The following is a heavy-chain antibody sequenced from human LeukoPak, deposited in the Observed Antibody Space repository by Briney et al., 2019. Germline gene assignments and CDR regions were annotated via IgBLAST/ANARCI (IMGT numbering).Heavy chain of an antibody. D-gene: IGHD3-9*01. J-gene: IGHJ6*04. CDR2: ISAYNGNT. CDR3: ARVNSALTYYYGMDV. V-gene: IGHV1-18*04. CDR1: GYTFTSYG. Sequence: GASVKVSCKASGYTFTSYGISWVRQAPGQGLEWMGWISAYNGNTNYAQKLQGRVTMTTDTSTSTAYMELRSLRSDDTAVYYCARVNSALTYYYGMDVWGKGTTVTVFS.